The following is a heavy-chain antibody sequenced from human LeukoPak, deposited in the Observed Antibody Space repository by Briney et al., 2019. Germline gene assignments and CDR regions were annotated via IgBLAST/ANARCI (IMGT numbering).Heavy chain of an antibody. D-gene: IGHD4-17*01. CDR2: IIPIFGTA. V-gene: IGHV1-69*13. J-gene: IGHJ6*03. Sequence: SVKVSCKASGGTFSSYAISWVRQAPGQGLEWMGGIIPIFGTANYAQKFQGRVTITADESTSTAYMELSSLRSEDAAVYYCARVSWETVTPRYYYYYMDVWGKGTTVTISS. CDR1: GGTFSSYA. CDR3: ARVSWETVTPRYYYYYMDV.